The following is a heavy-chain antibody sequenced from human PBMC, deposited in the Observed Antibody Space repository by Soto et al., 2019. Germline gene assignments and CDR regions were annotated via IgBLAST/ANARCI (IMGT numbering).Heavy chain of an antibody. V-gene: IGHV1-58*01. CDR3: AADPSYYDSSGNYGMDV. CDR1: GFTFTSSA. Sequence: SVKVSCKASGFTFTSSAVQWVRQARGQRLEWIGWIVVGSGNTNYAQKFQERVTITRDMSTSTAYMELSSLRSEDTAVYYCAADPSYYDSSGNYGMDVWGQGTTVTVSS. CDR2: IVVGSGNT. J-gene: IGHJ6*02. D-gene: IGHD3-22*01.